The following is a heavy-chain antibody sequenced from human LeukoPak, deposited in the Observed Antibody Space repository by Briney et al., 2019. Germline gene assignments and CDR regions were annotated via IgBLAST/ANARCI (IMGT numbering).Heavy chain of an antibody. CDR2: ISGSGGST. V-gene: IGHV3-23*01. J-gene: IGHJ5*02. CDR3: PKEGVPGRGLSWFDP. Sequence: PGGSLRLSCAASGFTFSSYAMSWVRQAPGKGLDWVSAISGSGGSTYYADSVKGRFTISRDSSKNTLYLQINSLRAEDTAVYYCPKEGVPGRGLSWFDPWGQGTLVTVSS. D-gene: IGHD2-2*01. CDR1: GFTFSSYA.